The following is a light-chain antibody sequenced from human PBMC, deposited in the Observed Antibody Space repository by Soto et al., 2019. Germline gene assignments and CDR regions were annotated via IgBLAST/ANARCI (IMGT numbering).Light chain of an antibody. V-gene: IGKV3-20*01. J-gene: IGKJ1*01. Sequence: EIVLTQSPGTLSLSPGERATLSCRASQSASSSYLTWYQQKPGQAPRLLIYGASSRATGIPDRFSGSGSGTDLTLTISRLEPEDFAVYLCQQYGSALWPFGQGPKLDIK. CDR3: QQYGSALWP. CDR1: QSASSSY. CDR2: GAS.